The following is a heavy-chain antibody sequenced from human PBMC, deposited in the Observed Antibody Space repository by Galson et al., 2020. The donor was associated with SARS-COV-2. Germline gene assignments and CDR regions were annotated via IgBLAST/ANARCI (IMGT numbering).Heavy chain of an antibody. D-gene: IGHD2-2*01. Sequence: GGSLRLSCAASGFTFSSYGMHWVRQAPGKGLEWVAFIRYDGSNKYYADSVKGRFTISRDNSKNTLYLQMNSLRAEDTAVYYCAKPDIVVVPQIDYWGQGTLVTVSS. J-gene: IGHJ4*02. CDR1: GFTFSSYG. V-gene: IGHV3-30*02. CDR3: AKPDIVVVPQIDY. CDR2: IRYDGSNK.